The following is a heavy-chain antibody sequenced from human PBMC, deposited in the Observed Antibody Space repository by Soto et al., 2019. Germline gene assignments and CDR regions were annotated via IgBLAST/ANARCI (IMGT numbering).Heavy chain of an antibody. Sequence: PGESLKISCKGSGYSFTSYWIGWVRQMPGKGLEWMGIIYPGDSDTRYSPSFQGQVTISADKSISTAYLQWSSLKASDTAMYYCARSAPGYDFWSGYYTPYYYYRMDVWGQGTTVTVSS. J-gene: IGHJ6*02. CDR3: ARSAPGYDFWSGYYTPYYYYRMDV. V-gene: IGHV5-51*01. CDR2: IYPGDSDT. CDR1: GYSFTSYW. D-gene: IGHD3-3*01.